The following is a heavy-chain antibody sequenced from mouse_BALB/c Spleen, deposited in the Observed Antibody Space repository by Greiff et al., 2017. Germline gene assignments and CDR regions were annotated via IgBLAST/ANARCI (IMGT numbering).Heavy chain of an antibody. Sequence: VKLMESGPGLVQPSQCLSITCTVSGFSLTSYGVHWVRQSPGKGLEWLGVIWSGGSTDYNAAFISRLSISKDNSKSQVFFKMNSLQANDTAIYYCARNYGNWYFDVWGAGTTVTVSS. CDR2: IWSGGST. CDR3: ARNYGNWYFDV. CDR1: GFSLTSYG. V-gene: IGHV2-2*02. J-gene: IGHJ1*01. D-gene: IGHD2-1*01.